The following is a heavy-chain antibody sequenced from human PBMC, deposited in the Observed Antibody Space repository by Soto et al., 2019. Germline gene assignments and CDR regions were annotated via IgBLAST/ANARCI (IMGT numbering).Heavy chain of an antibody. CDR2: IYPGDSDT. D-gene: IGHD3-22*01. CDR1: GYSFTSYC. CDR3: ARHLSSGYYFYYYGMDA. J-gene: IGHJ6*02. Sequence: GESLKISCKGSGYSFTSYCIGWVRQMPGKGLEWMGIIYPGDSDTRYSPSFQGQVTISADKSISTAYLQWSSLKASDTAMYYCARHLSSGYYFYYYGMDAWGQGTTVTVSS. V-gene: IGHV5-51*01.